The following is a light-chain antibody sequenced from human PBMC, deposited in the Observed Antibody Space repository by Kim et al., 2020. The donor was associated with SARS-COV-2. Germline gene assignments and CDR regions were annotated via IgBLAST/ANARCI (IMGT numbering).Light chain of an antibody. J-gene: IGLJ2*01. CDR1: NIGRKN. Sequence: SVALGQTARITCGVNNIGRKNVHWYQQKPGQAPVLVIYRDSNRPSGIPERFSGSNSGNTATLTISRAQAGDEADYYCQVWDSSTVVFGGGTQLTVL. CDR3: QVWDSSTVV. CDR2: RDS. V-gene: IGLV3-9*01.